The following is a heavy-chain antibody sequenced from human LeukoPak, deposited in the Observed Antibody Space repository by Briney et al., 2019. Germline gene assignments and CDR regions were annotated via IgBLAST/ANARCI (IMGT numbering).Heavy chain of an antibody. V-gene: IGHV3-23*01. J-gene: IGHJ5*02. CDR2: ISNDGGGT. Sequence: GGSLRLSCAASGFIFNNYGLIWVRQAPGKGLEWVSAISNDGGGTNYADFVKGRFTISRDNSKNTLFLQTNSLRAEDTALYYCAKGSSGYFVDLWGQGTLVTVSS. CDR3: AKGSSGYFVDL. D-gene: IGHD3-22*01. CDR1: GFIFNNYG.